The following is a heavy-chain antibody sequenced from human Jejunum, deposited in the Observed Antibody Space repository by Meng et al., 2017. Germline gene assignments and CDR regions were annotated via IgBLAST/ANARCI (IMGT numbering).Heavy chain of an antibody. J-gene: IGHJ4*02. V-gene: IGHV4-34*01. CDR3: ARGNEYSNYGADF. Sequence: QVKLQQWGAGLLKPSETLSLTCAVYGGSISDYNWTWIRQPPGKGLEWIGEINDSGSTNYNPSLKSRVTISVDTSKSQFYLRVSSVTAADTAVYYCARGNEYSNYGADFWGQGTLVTVSS. D-gene: IGHD4-11*01. CDR1: GGSISDYN. CDR2: INDSGST.